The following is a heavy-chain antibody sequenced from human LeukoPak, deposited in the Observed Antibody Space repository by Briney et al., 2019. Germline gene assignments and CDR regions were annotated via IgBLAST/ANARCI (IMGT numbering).Heavy chain of an antibody. V-gene: IGHV4-39*01. J-gene: IGHJ4*02. CDR3: ARNEGSSWWMAYYFDY. CDR1: GGSISSSSYY. D-gene: IGHD6-13*01. CDR2: IYYSGST. Sequence: SETLSLTCTVSGGSISSSSYYWGWIRQPPGKGLEWIVSIYYSGSTYYNPSLKSRVTISVDTSKNQFSLKLSSVTAADTAVYYCARNEGSSWWMAYYFDYWGQGTLVTVSS.